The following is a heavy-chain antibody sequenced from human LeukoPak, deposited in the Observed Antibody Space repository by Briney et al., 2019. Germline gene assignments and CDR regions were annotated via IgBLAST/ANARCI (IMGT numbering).Heavy chain of an antibody. J-gene: IGHJ4*02. CDR2: ISSSSSSYSYT. CDR1: GFTFSSYS. V-gene: IGHV3-21*04. D-gene: IGHD3-22*01. Sequence: GGSLRLSCAASGFTFSSYSMHWVRQAPGKGLEWVSSISSSSSSYSYTYYADSVKGRFTISRDNAKKTLYLEMNSLRVEDTAIYYCAKDHVGIAMIVMVLDSWGQGTLVTVSS. CDR3: AKDHVGIAMIVMVLDS.